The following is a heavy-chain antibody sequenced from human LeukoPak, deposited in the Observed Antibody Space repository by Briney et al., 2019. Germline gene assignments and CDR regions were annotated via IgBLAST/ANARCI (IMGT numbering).Heavy chain of an antibody. D-gene: IGHD6-13*01. CDR2: IIPIFVTA. V-gene: IGHV1-69*13. Sequence: ASVKVSCKASGGTFSSYAISWVRQAPGQGLEWMGGIIPIFVTANYAQKFQGRGTITADESTSTAYMELSSLRSEDTAVYYCARAMASIAAAGTNYYYYMDVWGKGTTVTVSS. CDR3: ARAMASIAAAGTNYYYYMDV. J-gene: IGHJ6*03. CDR1: GGTFSSYA.